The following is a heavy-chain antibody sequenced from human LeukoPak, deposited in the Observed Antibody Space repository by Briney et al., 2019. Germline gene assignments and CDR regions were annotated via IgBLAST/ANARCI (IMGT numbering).Heavy chain of an antibody. V-gene: IGHV4-4*07. CDR1: GGSISSYY. J-gene: IGHJ4*02. CDR3: ARDGNYDILTGYPEYYFDY. D-gene: IGHD3-9*01. Sequence: SETLSLTCTVSGGSISSYYWSWIRQPAGKGLEWIGRIYTSGSTNYNPSLKSRVTMSVDTSKNQFSLKLSSVTAADTAVYYCARDGNYDILTGYPEYYFDYWGQGTPGHRLL. CDR2: IYTSGST.